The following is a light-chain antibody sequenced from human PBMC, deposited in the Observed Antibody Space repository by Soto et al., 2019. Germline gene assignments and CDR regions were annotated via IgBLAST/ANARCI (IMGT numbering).Light chain of an antibody. V-gene: IGKV3-11*01. CDR1: QSVSSY. CDR2: DAS. CDR3: QQRSNWQT. J-gene: IGKJ1*01. Sequence: EIVLTQSPATLSLSPGERATLSCRASQSVSSYLAWYQQKPGQAPRLLIYDASNRATGIPARFSGSGSGTDFTLTISSLEPEDFAVYYCQQRSNWQTFGQGIKVDIK.